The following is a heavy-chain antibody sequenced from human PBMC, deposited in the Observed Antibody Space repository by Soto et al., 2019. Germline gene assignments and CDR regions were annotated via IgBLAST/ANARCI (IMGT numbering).Heavy chain of an antibody. J-gene: IGHJ6*03. Sequence: SETLSLTCTVSGGSISSYYWSWIRQPPGKGLEWIGYIYYSGSTNYNPSLKSRVTISVDTSKNQFSLKLSSVTAADTAVYYCARVGHAVTTKYYYYMDVWGKGTTVTVSS. V-gene: IGHV4-59*01. CDR2: IYYSGST. D-gene: IGHD4-17*01. CDR3: ARVGHAVTTKYYYYMDV. CDR1: GGSISSYY.